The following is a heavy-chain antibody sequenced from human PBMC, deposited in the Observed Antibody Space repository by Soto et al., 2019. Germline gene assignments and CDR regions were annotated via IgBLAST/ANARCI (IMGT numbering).Heavy chain of an antibody. D-gene: IGHD2-2*01. J-gene: IGHJ5*02. V-gene: IGHV4-39*02. CDR3: ARLVVVAPVANA. CDR2: ILYTGTT. CDR1: GGSMSYNSYC. Sequence: PSETLSLTCSVSGGSMSYNSYCWGWIRQPPGRGREGVGGILYTGTTYYSPYMKDRVTLSDDPSKNSFSLTLTSVTAAETAVYFCARLVVVAPVANAWGQGTLVTVSS.